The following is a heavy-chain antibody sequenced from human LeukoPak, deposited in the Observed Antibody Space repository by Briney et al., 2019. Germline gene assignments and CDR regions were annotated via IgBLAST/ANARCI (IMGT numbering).Heavy chain of an antibody. V-gene: IGHV4-31*03. J-gene: IGHJ5*02. Sequence: SQTLSLTCTVSGGSISSGGYYWSWIRQHPGKGLEWIGYIYYSGSTYYNPSLKSRVTISVDTSKNQFSLKLSSVTAADTAVYYCARVSGSYYRNTPGWFDPWGQGTLVTVSS. CDR2: IYYSGST. CDR1: GGSISSGGYY. D-gene: IGHD1-26*01. CDR3: ARVSGSYYRNTPGWFDP.